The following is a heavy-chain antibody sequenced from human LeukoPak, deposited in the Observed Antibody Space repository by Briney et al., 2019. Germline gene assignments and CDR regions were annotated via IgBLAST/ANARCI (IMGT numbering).Heavy chain of an antibody. CDR2: INHSGST. CDR1: GGSFSGYY. J-gene: IGHJ5*02. V-gene: IGHV4-34*01. CDR3: ARVWSGSWYKWGWFDP. Sequence: PSETLSLTCAVYGGSFSGYYWSWIRQPPGKGLEWIGEINHSGSTNYNPSLKSRVTISVDTSKNQFSLKLSSVTAADTAVYYCARVWSGSWYKWGWFDPWGQGTLVTVSS. D-gene: IGHD6-13*01.